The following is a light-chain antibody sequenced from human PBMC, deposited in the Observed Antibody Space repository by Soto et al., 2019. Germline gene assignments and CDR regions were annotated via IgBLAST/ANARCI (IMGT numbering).Light chain of an antibody. V-gene: IGLV2-14*01. CDR2: EVS. CDR3: SSYTSSSIDYV. Sequence: QSALTQPASVSGSPGQSITISCTGTSSDVGGYNYVSWYQQHPGKAPKLMIYEVSNRPSGVSNRFSGSKSGNTASLTISGLQGEDEADYCCSSYTSSSIDYVFGTGTKLTVL. CDR1: SSDVGGYNY. J-gene: IGLJ1*01.